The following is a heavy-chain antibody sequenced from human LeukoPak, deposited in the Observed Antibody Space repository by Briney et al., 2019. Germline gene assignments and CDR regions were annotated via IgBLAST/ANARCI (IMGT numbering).Heavy chain of an antibody. V-gene: IGHV1-2*02. CDR3: ARVFGRQLPDY. D-gene: IGHD1-26*01. CDR1: GYTFTGYY. Sequence: ASVKVSCKASGYTFTGYYTHWVRQAPGQGLEWMGWINPNSGGTNFAQKFRGSVTMTRDTSISTAYMELSRLRSDDTAVYYCARVFGRQLPDYWGQGTLVTVSS. CDR2: INPNSGGT. J-gene: IGHJ4*02.